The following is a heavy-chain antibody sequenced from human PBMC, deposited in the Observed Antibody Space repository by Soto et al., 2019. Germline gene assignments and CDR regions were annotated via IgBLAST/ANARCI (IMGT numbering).Heavy chain of an antibody. V-gene: IGHV4-31*03. Sequence: PSETLSLTCTVSGGSISSGGYYWSWIRQHPGKGLEWIGYIYYSGSTYYKPSLKSRVTISVDTSKNQFSLKLSSVTAADTAVYYCARGYDILTFDYWGQGTLVTVSS. J-gene: IGHJ4*02. CDR2: IYYSGST. CDR1: GGSISSGGYY. D-gene: IGHD3-9*01. CDR3: ARGYDILTFDY.